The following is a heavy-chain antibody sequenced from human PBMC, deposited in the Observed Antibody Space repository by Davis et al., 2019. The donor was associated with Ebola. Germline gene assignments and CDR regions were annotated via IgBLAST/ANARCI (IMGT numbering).Heavy chain of an antibody. CDR2: IKQDGSEK. Sequence: GESLKISCAASGFTFSSYAMHWVRQAPGKGLEWVANIKQDGSEKYYVDSVKGRFTISRDNAKNSLYLQMNSLRAEDTAVYYCARGRGRSYYFDYWGQGTLVTVSS. V-gene: IGHV3-7*03. CDR3: ARGRGRSYYFDY. J-gene: IGHJ4*02. CDR1: GFTFSSYA. D-gene: IGHD1-26*01.